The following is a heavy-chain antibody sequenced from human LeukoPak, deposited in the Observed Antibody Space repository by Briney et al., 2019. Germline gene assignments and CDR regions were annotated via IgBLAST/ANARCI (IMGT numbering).Heavy chain of an antibody. CDR1: GFTFSSYA. Sequence: GGSLRLSCAASGFTFSSYAMSWVRQAPGKGLEWVSAISDSGGSTYNADSVKGRFTISRDNSKNTLYLQMNSLRAEDTAVYYCARDYSTVTTFFDYWGQGTLVTVSS. D-gene: IGHD4-17*01. CDR2: ISDSGGST. J-gene: IGHJ4*02. V-gene: IGHV3-23*01. CDR3: ARDYSTVTTFFDY.